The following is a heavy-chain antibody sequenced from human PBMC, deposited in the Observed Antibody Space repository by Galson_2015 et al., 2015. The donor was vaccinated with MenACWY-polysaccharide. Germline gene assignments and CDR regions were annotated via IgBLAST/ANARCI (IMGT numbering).Heavy chain of an antibody. V-gene: IGHV3-30*02. D-gene: IGHD6-13*01. CDR1: GFTFSSYG. CDR2: IRYDGRDK. J-gene: IGHJ4*02. Sequence: SLRLSCAASGFTFSSYGMHWVRQAPGKGLKWVAFIRYDGRDKYYADSVKGRFTLSRDNSKNTLYLQMDSLRAEDTAVYYCAIDRTAAASDGDYWGQGTLVTVSS. CDR3: AIDRTAAASDGDY.